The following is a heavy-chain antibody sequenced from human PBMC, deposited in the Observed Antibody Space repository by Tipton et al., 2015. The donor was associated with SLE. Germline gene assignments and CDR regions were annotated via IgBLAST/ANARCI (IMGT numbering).Heavy chain of an antibody. CDR1: GFTFSSYA. CDR2: ISGSGGST. Sequence: GSLRLSCAASGFTFSSYAMSWVRQAPGKGLEWVSAISGSGGSTYYADSVKGRFTISRDNAKNSLYLQMNSLRAEDTAVYYCARDGTVTTWGDYWGQGTLVTVSS. J-gene: IGHJ4*02. CDR3: ARDGTVTTWGDY. D-gene: IGHD4-17*01. V-gene: IGHV3-23*01.